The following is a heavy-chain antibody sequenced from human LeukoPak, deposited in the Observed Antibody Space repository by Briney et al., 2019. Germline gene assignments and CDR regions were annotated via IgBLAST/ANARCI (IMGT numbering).Heavy chain of an antibody. Sequence: SETLSLTCTASGGSISNYYWNWIRQRPGKGLEWVGDIAYSGGTKYNPSLQSRLTILIDTSKIQFSLNLSAVTAADTAIYYCARRVIMSAAGVPDTWLDPWGQGILVTVSS. D-gene: IGHD2-8*01. CDR1: GGSISNYY. CDR2: IAYSGGT. J-gene: IGHJ5*02. CDR3: ARRVIMSAAGVPDTWLDP. V-gene: IGHV4-59*08.